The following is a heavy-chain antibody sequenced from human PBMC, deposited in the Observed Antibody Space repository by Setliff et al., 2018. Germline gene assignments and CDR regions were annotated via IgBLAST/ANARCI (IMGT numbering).Heavy chain of an antibody. J-gene: IGHJ4*02. V-gene: IGHV5-51*01. CDR3: ARTGTYRYFDY. CDR2: IYPSNSNI. CDR1: GYSFTDYW. D-gene: IGHD1-1*01. Sequence: GESLKISCKASGYSFTDYWIAWVRQMPGKGLEWMGIIYPSNSNIKYSPSFEAQITFSVDKSITTAYLQWSSLKASDTAIYYCARTGTYRYFDYWGQGAPVTVSS.